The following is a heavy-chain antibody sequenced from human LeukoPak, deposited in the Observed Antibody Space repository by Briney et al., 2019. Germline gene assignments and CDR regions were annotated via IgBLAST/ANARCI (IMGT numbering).Heavy chain of an antibody. CDR2: ISYDGSNK. V-gene: IGHV3-30*19. CDR1: GFTFSSYG. J-gene: IGHJ4*02. D-gene: IGHD6-13*01. Sequence: PGGSLRLSCAASGFTFSSYGMHWVRQAPGKGLEWVAVISYDGSNKYYADSVKGRFTISRDNSKNTLYLQMNSLRAEDTAVYYCARDHRIAAAFYWGQGTLVTVSS. CDR3: ARDHRIAAAFY.